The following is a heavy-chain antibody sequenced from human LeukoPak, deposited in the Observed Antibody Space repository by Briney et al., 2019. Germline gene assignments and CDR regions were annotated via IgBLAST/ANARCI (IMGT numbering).Heavy chain of an antibody. CDR3: APSANDLYYFDY. J-gene: IGHJ4*02. CDR1: GYTFTGYY. CDR2: INPNSGGT. D-gene: IGHD2/OR15-2a*01. V-gene: IGHV1-2*02. Sequence: ASVKVFCKTSGYTFTGYYMHWVRQAPGQGLEWMGWINPNSGGTNYAQKFQGRVTMTRDTSITTAYMELSSLRSDDTAVYYCAPSANDLYYFDYWGQGTLVTVSS.